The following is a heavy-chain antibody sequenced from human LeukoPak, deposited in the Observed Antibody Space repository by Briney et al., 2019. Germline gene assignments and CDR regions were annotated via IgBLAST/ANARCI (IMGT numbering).Heavy chain of an antibody. Sequence: SETLSLTCAVSDYSISSGDYWGWIRQPPGKGLEWIGSVYYSGSTHYSPSLKNRVTISADTSKNQFSLKLRSVTAADTALYYCARNDSSGYFDYWGQGTLVTVSS. CDR1: DYSISSGDY. CDR2: VYYSGST. V-gene: IGHV4-38-2*01. D-gene: IGHD3-22*01. J-gene: IGHJ4*02. CDR3: ARNDSSGYFDY.